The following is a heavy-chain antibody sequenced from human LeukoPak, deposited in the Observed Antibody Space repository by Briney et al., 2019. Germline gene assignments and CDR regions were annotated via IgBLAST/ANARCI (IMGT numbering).Heavy chain of an antibody. CDR2: ISSSSSTI. V-gene: IGHV3-48*01. Sequence: PGGSLRLSCAASGFTFSSSSMNWVRQAPGKGLEWVSYISSSSSTIYYADSVKGRFTISRDNAKNSLYLQMNSLRAEDTAVYYCAREGYDFWSGSTTNWFDPWGQGTLVTDSS. CDR3: AREGYDFWSGSTTNWFDP. J-gene: IGHJ5*02. D-gene: IGHD3-3*01. CDR1: GFTFSSSS.